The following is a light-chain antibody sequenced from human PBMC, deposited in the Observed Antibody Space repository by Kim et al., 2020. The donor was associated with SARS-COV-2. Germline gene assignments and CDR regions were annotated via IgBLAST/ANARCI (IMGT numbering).Light chain of an antibody. Sequence: ATVNCKSSQSVFYSSNNKNYLAWYQQRSGQPPKLLISWASIRESGVPDRFSRSGSGTDFTLTINSLQAEDVAVYYCQQYYSTPFTFGPGTKVDIK. CDR2: WAS. CDR1: QSVFYSSNNKNY. V-gene: IGKV4-1*01. CDR3: QQYYSTPFT. J-gene: IGKJ3*01.